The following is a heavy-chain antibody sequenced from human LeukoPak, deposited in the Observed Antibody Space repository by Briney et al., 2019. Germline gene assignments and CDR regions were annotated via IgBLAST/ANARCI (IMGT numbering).Heavy chain of an antibody. CDR2: INPNSGGT. D-gene: IGHD1-26*01. CDR3: ARDLGVGATRGGYYFDY. J-gene: IGHJ4*02. Sequence: GASVKVSCKASGYTFTGYYMHWVRQAPGQGLEWMGWINPNSGGTNYAQKFQGRATMTRDTSISTAYMELSRLRSDDTAVYYCARDLGVGATRGGYYFDYWGQGTLVTVSS. CDR1: GYTFTGYY. V-gene: IGHV1-2*02.